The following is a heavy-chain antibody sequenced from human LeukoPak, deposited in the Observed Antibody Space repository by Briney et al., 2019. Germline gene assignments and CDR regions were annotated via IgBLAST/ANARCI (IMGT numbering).Heavy chain of an antibody. CDR2: ISSSRSYI. V-gene: IGHV3-21*01. Sequence: SGGSLRLSCAASGFTFSSYSMNWVRQAPGKGLEWVSSISSSRSYIYYADSVKGRFTISRDNAKNSLYLQMNSLRAEDTAVYYCARDSHIVVVPAAVQGWFDPWGQGTLVTVSS. CDR1: GFTFSSYS. D-gene: IGHD2-2*01. CDR3: ARDSHIVVVPAAVQGWFDP. J-gene: IGHJ5*02.